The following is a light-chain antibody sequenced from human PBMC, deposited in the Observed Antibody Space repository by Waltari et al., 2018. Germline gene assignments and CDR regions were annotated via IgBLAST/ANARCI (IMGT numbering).Light chain of an antibody. CDR3: QQYYTTPVT. Sequence: DIVMNQSPDSLAVSLGERATINCKYSQTVFYRSDNNNYLGWYQQRPGHPPKLLISWASTRESGVPDRFSGSGSGTDFTLTINSLQAEDVAVYYCQQYYTTPVTFGQGTKLEIK. CDR1: QTVFYRSDNNNY. J-gene: IGKJ2*01. V-gene: IGKV4-1*01. CDR2: WAS.